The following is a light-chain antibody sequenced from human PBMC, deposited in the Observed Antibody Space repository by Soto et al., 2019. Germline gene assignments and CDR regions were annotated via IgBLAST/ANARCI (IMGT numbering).Light chain of an antibody. CDR3: QQRSNWPMYT. CDR2: DAS. CDR1: QSVSSY. J-gene: IGKJ2*01. Sequence: EIVLTQSPATLSLSPGERATLSCRASQSVSSYLAWYQQKPGQAPRLLIYDASNRATGIPARLSGSRSGTDFTLTISSLEPEDFAVYYCQQRSNWPMYTFGQGTKVDIK. V-gene: IGKV3-11*01.